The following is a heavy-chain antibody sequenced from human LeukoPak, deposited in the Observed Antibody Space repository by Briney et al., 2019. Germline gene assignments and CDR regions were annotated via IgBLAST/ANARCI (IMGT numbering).Heavy chain of an antibody. J-gene: IGHJ6*03. D-gene: IGHD2-21*02. CDR2: ISGSGGST. CDR1: GFTFSSYA. V-gene: IGHV3-23*01. Sequence: SGGSLRLSCAASGFTFSSYAMSWVRQAPGKGLEWVSAISGSGGSTYYADSVKGRFTISRDNSKNTLYLQMNSLRAEDTAVYYCARGGDSRNYYYYMDVWGKGTTVTVSS. CDR3: ARGGDSRNYYYYMDV.